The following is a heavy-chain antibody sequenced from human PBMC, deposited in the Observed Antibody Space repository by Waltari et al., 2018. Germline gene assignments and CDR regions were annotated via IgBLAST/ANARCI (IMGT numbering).Heavy chain of an antibody. Sequence: QVQLLQSGAEEKKPASSVKFSCKTSGGTLSSYSISWVRQAHGQGLEWMVWIIPILGAANYAQKFQGRVTITADEATSTAYMELSSLRAEDTAVYYCARGGLTYIYYYYMDVWGKGTTVTVSS. CDR2: IIPILGAA. V-gene: IGHV1-69*01. CDR1: GGTLSSYS. J-gene: IGHJ6*03. CDR3: ARGGLTYIYYYYMDV. D-gene: IGHD3-16*01.